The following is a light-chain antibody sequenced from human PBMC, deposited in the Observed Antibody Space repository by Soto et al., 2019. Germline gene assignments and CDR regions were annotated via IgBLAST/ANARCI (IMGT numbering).Light chain of an antibody. J-gene: IGLJ2*01. CDR3: GTWDSSLSAVV. CDR2: DNN. CDR1: SSNIGNNY. Sequence: QAVVTQPPSVSAAPGQKVTISCSGSSSNIGNNYVSWYQQLPGTAPNLLIYDNNKRPSGIPDRFSGSKSGTSATLVITGLQTGDEADYYCGTWDSSLSAVVVGGGTKLTVL. V-gene: IGLV1-51*01.